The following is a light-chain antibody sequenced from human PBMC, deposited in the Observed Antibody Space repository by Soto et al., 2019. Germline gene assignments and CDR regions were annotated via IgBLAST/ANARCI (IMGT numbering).Light chain of an antibody. J-gene: IGKJ4*01. CDR1: QSISPW. Sequence: DIQMTQSPSTLSASVGDGVTITCRASQSISPWSAWYQQKPGKAPKVLIYKATSLESGVPSRFSGSGSGTEFTLTISSLQPDDFATYYCQQYNSYPLTFGGGTKVEIK. CDR3: QQYNSYPLT. CDR2: KAT. V-gene: IGKV1-5*03.